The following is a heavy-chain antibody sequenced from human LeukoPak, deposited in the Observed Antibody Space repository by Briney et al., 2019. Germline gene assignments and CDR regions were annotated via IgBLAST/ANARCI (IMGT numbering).Heavy chain of an antibody. Sequence: GRSLRLSCAASGFTFSSYGMHWVRQAPGKGLEWVAVISYDGSSKYYADSVKGRFTISRDNSKNTLYLQMNSLRAEDTAVYYCAKDPVSGSYYVGYFDYWGQGTLVTVSS. J-gene: IGHJ4*02. CDR1: GFTFSSYG. CDR2: ISYDGSSK. V-gene: IGHV3-30*18. CDR3: AKDPVSGSYYVGYFDY. D-gene: IGHD1-26*01.